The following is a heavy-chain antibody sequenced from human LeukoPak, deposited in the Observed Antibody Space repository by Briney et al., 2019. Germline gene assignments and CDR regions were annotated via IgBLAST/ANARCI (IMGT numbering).Heavy chain of an antibody. CDR2: ISGSGGST. D-gene: IGHD3-3*01. CDR3: AKIPSYDFWSGYFHYFDY. CDR1: GFTFSSYA. Sequence: AGGSLRLSCAASGFTFSSYAMSWVRQAPGKGLEWVSAISGSGGSTYYADSVKGRFTISRDNSKNTLYLQMNSLRAEDTAVYYCAKIPSYDFWSGYFHYFDYWGQGTLVTVSS. J-gene: IGHJ4*02. V-gene: IGHV3-23*01.